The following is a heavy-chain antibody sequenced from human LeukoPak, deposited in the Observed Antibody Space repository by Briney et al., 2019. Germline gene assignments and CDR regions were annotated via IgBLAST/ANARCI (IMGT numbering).Heavy chain of an antibody. D-gene: IGHD3-9*01. V-gene: IGHV3-23*01. CDR1: GFTFSSYG. J-gene: IGHJ4*02. Sequence: PGGTLRLSCAVSGFTFSSYGMSWVRQAPGKGLEWVSAISGSGGSTYYADSVKGRFTISRDNSKNTLYLQMNSLRAEDTAVYYCAKGDDILSYWGQGTLVTVSS. CDR2: ISGSGGST. CDR3: AKGDDILSY.